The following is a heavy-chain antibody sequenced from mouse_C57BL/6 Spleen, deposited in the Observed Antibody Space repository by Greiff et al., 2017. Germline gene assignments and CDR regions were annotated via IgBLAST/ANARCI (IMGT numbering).Heavy chain of an antibody. Sequence: QVQLQQPGAELVKPGASVKLSCKASGYTFTSSWMHWVKQRPGRGLEWIGRIDPNSGGTKYNEKFKSKATLTVDNHTSTAYMQLSSLTSEDSTVKYWSRSLIYDGYPHWDFEVWGTGTTVTVSS. CDR2: IDPNSGGT. D-gene: IGHD2-3*01. CDR3: SRSLIYDGYPHWDFEV. J-gene: IGHJ1*03. V-gene: IGHV1-72*01. CDR1: GYTFTSSW.